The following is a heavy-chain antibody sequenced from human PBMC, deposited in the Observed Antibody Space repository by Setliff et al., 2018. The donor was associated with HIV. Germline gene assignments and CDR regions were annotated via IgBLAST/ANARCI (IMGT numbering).Heavy chain of an antibody. CDR2: IIPIFDAV. D-gene: IGHD3-3*01. CDR1: SYA. CDR3: ARDSAAWVTELGILGY. V-gene: IGHV1-69*06. Sequence: SYAISWVRQAPGQGLEWMGRIIPIFDAVNYAQKFQARITINADKSTNTAYMELRSLRSEDTAVYYCARDSAAWVTELGILGYWGQGTLVTVSS. J-gene: IGHJ4*02.